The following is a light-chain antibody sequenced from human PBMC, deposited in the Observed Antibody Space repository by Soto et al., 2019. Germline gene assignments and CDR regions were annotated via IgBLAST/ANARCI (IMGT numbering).Light chain of an antibody. CDR2: VAS. CDR3: QRYNSAPPT. CDR1: QGISNY. V-gene: IGKV1-27*01. J-gene: IGKJ1*01. Sequence: DIQMTQSPSSLSASVGDRVTITCRASQGISNYLAWYQQKPGKVPKVLIYVASILQSGVPSRFSGSGSGTDFTLSISSLQPEDVATYYFQRYNSAPPTFGQATKVEIK.